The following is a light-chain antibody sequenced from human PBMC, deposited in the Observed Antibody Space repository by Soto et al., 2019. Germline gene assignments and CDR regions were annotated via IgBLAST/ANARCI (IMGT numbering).Light chain of an antibody. CDR3: QQYNSYSRT. V-gene: IGKV1-5*03. CDR1: QSISSW. J-gene: IGKJ1*01. Sequence: DIQMTQSPSTLSASVGDRVTITCRASQSISSWLAWYQQKPGKAPKLLIYKASSLESGVPSRFSGSGSGTEFTLTIISLQPDDFATYYCQQYNSYSRTFGQGTTVEIK. CDR2: KAS.